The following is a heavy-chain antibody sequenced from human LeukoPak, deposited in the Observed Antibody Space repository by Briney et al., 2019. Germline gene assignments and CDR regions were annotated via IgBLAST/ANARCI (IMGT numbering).Heavy chain of an antibody. V-gene: IGHV1-18*01. Sequence: ASVKVSCKASGYTFSRYGISWVRQAPGQGLEWMGWISVYNGNPNYAQKFQGRVTMTTDTSTSTAYMELRSLRPDDTAVYYCARDQYDYVWGSHRPYFDYWGQGTLVTVSS. CDR1: GYTFSRYG. J-gene: IGHJ4*02. CDR2: ISVYNGNP. CDR3: ARDQYDYVWGSHRPYFDY. D-gene: IGHD3-16*02.